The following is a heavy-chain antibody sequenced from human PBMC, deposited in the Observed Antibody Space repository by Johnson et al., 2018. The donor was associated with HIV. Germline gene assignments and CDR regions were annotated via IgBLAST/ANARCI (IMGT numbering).Heavy chain of an antibody. CDR1: GFTFSDYS. D-gene: IGHD3-10*01. V-gene: IGHV3-11*04. J-gene: IGHJ3*02. CDR3: AYSKTTTRVVRGAFDI. CDR2: ISSSGGSI. Sequence: QVQLVESGGGLVKPGGSLRLSCAASGFTFSDYSMSWIRQAPGKGLAWVSYISSSGGSIYYADSVKGRFTISRDNAKNSLYLQMNSLRAEDTAVYYCAYSKTTTRVVRGAFDIWGQGTMVTVSS.